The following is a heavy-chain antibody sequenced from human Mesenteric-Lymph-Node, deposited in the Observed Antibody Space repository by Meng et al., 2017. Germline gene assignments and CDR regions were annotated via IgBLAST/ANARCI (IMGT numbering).Heavy chain of an antibody. CDR3: ASGPTDYYDSSGFVGYFVY. CDR1: GGSISSSSYH. CDR2: IYYSGST. D-gene: IGHD3-22*01. Sequence: SETLSLTCTVSGGSISSSSYHWGWIRQPPGKGLEWIGSIYYSGSTYKSPSLESRVTMSLVTSKNQFSLKLTSVTAADTAVYFCASGPTDYYDSSGFVGYFVYWGQGTLVTVSS. V-gene: IGHV4-39*07. J-gene: IGHJ4*02.